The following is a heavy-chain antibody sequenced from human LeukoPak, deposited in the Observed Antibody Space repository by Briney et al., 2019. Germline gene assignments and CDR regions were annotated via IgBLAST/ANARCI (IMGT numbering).Heavy chain of an antibody. CDR3: AKDPTDFDSSGQTYFDY. V-gene: IGHV3-23*01. J-gene: IGHJ4*02. Sequence: GGSLRLSCAASGFTFSSCAMSWVRQAPGKGLEWVSAVSTSGGRTFYADSVKGRFTISRDNSKNTLYLQMNSLKAEDTAIYYCAKDPTDFDSSGQTYFDYWDQGTLVTVSS. CDR1: GFTFSSCA. D-gene: IGHD3-22*01. CDR2: VSTSGGRT.